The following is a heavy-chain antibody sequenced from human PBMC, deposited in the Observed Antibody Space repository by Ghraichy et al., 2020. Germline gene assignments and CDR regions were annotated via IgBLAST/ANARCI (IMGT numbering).Heavy chain of an antibody. CDR2: IRYDGSNK. CDR3: AKEGDILTGYDPDLFDYFDY. Sequence: GGSLRLSCAASGFTFSSYGMHWVRQAPGKGLEWVAFIRYDGSNKYYADSVKGRFTISRDNSKNTLYLQMNSLRAEDTAVYYCAKEGDILTGYDPDLFDYFDYWGQGTLVTVSS. D-gene: IGHD3-9*01. J-gene: IGHJ4*02. V-gene: IGHV3-30*02. CDR1: GFTFSSYG.